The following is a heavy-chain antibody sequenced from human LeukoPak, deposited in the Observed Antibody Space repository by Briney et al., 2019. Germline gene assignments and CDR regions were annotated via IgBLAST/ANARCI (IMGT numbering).Heavy chain of an antibody. CDR3: ASDQYSSSWFSYYFDY. Sequence: ASVKVSCKASGYTFTGYYMHWVRQAPGQGLEWMGWINPNSGGTNYAQKFQGRVTMTRDTSISTAYMELSRLRSDDTAVYYCASDQYSSSWFSYYFDYWGQGTLVTVSS. J-gene: IGHJ4*02. CDR2: INPNSGGT. V-gene: IGHV1-2*02. D-gene: IGHD6-13*01. CDR1: GYTFTGYY.